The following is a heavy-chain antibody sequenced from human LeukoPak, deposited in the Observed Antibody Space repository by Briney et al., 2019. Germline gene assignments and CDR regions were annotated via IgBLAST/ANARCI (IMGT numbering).Heavy chain of an antibody. Sequence: GGSLRLSCAASGFTFSSYSMNWVRQAPGKGLEWVAVIWYDGSNKYYADSVKGRFTISRDNSKNTLYLQMNSLRAEDTAVYYCARYYDSSGKIDYWGQGTLVTVSS. J-gene: IGHJ4*02. CDR1: GFTFSSYS. CDR2: IWYDGSNK. V-gene: IGHV3-33*08. D-gene: IGHD3-22*01. CDR3: ARYYDSSGKIDY.